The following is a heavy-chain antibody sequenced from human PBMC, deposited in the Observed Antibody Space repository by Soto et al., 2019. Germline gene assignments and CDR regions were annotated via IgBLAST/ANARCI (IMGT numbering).Heavy chain of an antibody. CDR3: AKGSDVARQELDY. V-gene: IGHV3-30*18. Sequence: QVQLVESGGGVVQPGRSLRLSCAASGFTFSNFDMHWVRQAPGKGLEWVATISSDGSDKYYSDSVKGRFTISRDNSKNTLFLQMNSLRVEDTAVYYCAKGSDVARQELDYWGQGTLVTVSS. D-gene: IGHD2-15*01. CDR2: ISSDGSDK. CDR1: GFTFSNFD. J-gene: IGHJ4*02.